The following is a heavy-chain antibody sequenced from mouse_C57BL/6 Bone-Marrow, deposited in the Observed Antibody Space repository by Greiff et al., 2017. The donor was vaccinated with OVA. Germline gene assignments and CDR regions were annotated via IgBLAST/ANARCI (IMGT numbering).Heavy chain of an antibody. CDR3: ARSLHYYGRTYYLDY. V-gene: IGHV1-69*01. J-gene: IGHJ2*01. D-gene: IGHD1-1*01. CDR2: IDPSDSYT. Sequence: VQLQQPGAELVMPGASVKLSCKASGYTFTSYWMHWVKQRPGQGLEWIGEIDPSDSYTNYNQKFKGKSTLTVDKSSSTAYMQLSSLTSEDSAVYYCARSLHYYGRTYYLDYWGQGTTLTVSS. CDR1: GYTFTSYW.